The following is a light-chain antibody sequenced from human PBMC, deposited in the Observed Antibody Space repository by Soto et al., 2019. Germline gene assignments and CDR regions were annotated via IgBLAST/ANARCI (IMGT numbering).Light chain of an antibody. CDR3: QQFNNWPRT. J-gene: IGKJ1*01. Sequence: EIVMTQSPATLSVSPGERATLSCMASQSVSSKLAWYQQKPGQAPRLLIYDASTRATGIPARFSGSGSGTEFTLTICSLQSEDFAVYYCQQFNNWPRTFGQGTKVDIK. CDR1: QSVSSK. V-gene: IGKV3-15*01. CDR2: DAS.